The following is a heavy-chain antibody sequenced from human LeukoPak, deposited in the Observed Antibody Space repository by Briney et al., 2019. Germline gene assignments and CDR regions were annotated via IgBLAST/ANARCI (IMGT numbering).Heavy chain of an antibody. J-gene: IGHJ4*02. CDR1: AFTFRTFA. CDR2: IWVDGTDAPDN. CDR3: AKEAGSGWRYFHI. D-gene: IGHD6-19*01. V-gene: IGHV3-33*06. Sequence: GSLRLSRAPSAFTFRTFAMDWGREAPGTGLEWVAAIWVDGTDAPDNNYADSVRGRFLISRDNSKNTLFLQVNSLRAEDTAVYFCAKEAGSGWRYFHIWGRGPGVSLS.